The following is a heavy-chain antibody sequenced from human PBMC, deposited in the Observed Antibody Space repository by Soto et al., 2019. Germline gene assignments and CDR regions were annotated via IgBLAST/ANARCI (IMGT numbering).Heavy chain of an antibody. CDR2: ISGSGGTT. D-gene: IGHD3-9*01. CDR1: GFTFSSYA. CDR3: AKVPKTSILPTYNWFDP. Sequence: GGSLRLSCAASGFTFSSYAMTWVRQAPGKGLEWVSEISGSGGTTYYADSVKGRFTISRDNSKNTLYLQMNSLRGEDTAVYYCAKVPKTSILPTYNWFDPWGQGTLVTVSS. J-gene: IGHJ5*02. V-gene: IGHV3-23*01.